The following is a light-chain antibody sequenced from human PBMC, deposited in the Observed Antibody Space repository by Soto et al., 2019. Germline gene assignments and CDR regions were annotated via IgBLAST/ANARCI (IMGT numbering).Light chain of an antibody. CDR3: QQRSDWPLT. CDR2: EAS. Sequence: EIVLTQSPATLSLSPGERATLSCRASQSVRSYLAWYQQKPGQAPRLLIYEASNRATGIPSRFSGSGSGTDFTLTISSLEPEDFAVYYCQQRSDWPLTFGRGTKVEIK. CDR1: QSVRSY. J-gene: IGKJ4*01. V-gene: IGKV3-11*01.